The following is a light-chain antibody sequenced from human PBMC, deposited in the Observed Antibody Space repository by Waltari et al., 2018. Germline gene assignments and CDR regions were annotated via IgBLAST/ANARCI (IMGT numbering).Light chain of an antibody. CDR3: QSYDVSMSAL. CDR1: ASNIGPGFY. J-gene: IGLJ3*02. CDR2: GIT. Sequence: QSVLTQPPSVSGAPGQRVTTPCTARASNIGPGFYVYWYQQFPGTAPKLLIYGITNRPSGVPNRFSGSQSGTSASLAITGLHAEDEADYYCQSYDVSMSALFGGGTKLTVL. V-gene: IGLV1-40*01.